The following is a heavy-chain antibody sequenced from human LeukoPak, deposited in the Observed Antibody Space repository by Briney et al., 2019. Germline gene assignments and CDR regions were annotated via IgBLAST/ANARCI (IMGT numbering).Heavy chain of an antibody. CDR2: TYHSGNT. D-gene: IGHD6-19*01. CDR1: GDSITRGDYY. V-gene: IGHV4-30-2*01. J-gene: IGHJ3*02. CDR3: AGKIAVAGTGAFDI. Sequence: PSETLSLTCTVSGDSITRGDYYWSWIRQPPGKGLEYIGYTYHSGNTFYSPSLRSRVSISVDKSKNQFSLKLSSVTAADTAVYYCAGKIAVAGTGAFDIWGQGTMVTVSS.